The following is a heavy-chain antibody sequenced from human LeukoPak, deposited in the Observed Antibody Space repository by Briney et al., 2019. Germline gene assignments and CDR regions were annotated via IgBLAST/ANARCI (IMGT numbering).Heavy chain of an antibody. V-gene: IGHV4-39*01. Sequence: SETLSLTCTVTGRSISSSSYYWGWLRQPPGKGLEWIGSIYYSGSTYYNPSLKSRVTISVDTSKNQFSLKLSSVTAADTAVYYCARLEGSSYYWGQGTLVTVSS. CDR2: IYYSGST. CDR1: GRSISSSSYY. J-gene: IGHJ4*02. D-gene: IGHD2-15*01. CDR3: ARLEGSSYY.